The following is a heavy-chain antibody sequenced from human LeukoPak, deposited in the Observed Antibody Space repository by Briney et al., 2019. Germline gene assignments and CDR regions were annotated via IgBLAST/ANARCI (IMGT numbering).Heavy chain of an antibody. D-gene: IGHD1-1*01. J-gene: IGHJ4*02. Sequence: PGGSLRPSCAASGLTFSSYSMNWVRQAPGKGLEWVSSISSSSSYIYYADSVKGRFTISRDNAKNSLYLQMNSLRAEDTAVYHCARDRTGTAFGYWGQGTLVTVSS. V-gene: IGHV3-21*01. CDR1: GLTFSSYS. CDR3: ARDRTGTAFGY. CDR2: ISSSSSYI.